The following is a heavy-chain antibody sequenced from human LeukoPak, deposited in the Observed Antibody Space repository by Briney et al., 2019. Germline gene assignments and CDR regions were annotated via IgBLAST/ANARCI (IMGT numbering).Heavy chain of an antibody. Sequence: SETLSLTCAVYGGSFSGYYWSWIRQPPGKGLEWIGEINHSGSTNYNPSLKSRVTISVDTSKNQFSLKLSSVTAADTAVYYCARRYYGFWSGYSASLYYYYGMDVWGQGTTVTVSS. D-gene: IGHD3-3*01. CDR3: ARRYYGFWSGYSASLYYYYGMDV. CDR2: INHSGST. V-gene: IGHV4-34*01. J-gene: IGHJ6*02. CDR1: GGSFSGYY.